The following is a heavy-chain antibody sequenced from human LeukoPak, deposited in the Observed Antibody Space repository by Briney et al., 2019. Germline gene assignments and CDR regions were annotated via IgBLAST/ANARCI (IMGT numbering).Heavy chain of an antibody. Sequence: GGSLRLSCAASGFTFSSYGMHWVRQAPGKGLEWVAFIRYDGSNKYYADSVEGRFTISRDNSKNTLYLQMNSLRAEDTAVYYCAKDPWVVRGVTLDYWGQGTLVTVSS. CDR2: IRYDGSNK. CDR1: GFTFSSYG. D-gene: IGHD3-10*01. J-gene: IGHJ4*02. V-gene: IGHV3-30*02. CDR3: AKDPWVVRGVTLDY.